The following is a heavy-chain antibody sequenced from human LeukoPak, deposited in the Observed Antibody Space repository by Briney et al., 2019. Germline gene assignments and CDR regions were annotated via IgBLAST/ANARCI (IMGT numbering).Heavy chain of an antibody. Sequence: GGSLRLSCAASGFTFSGYWMSWVRQAPGKGLKWVANIKHDGSEKYHVDSVKGRFTISRDNSQNSLYLQMNSLRPEDTAVYYCARGAGRDHPDYWGQGTLVTVSS. CDR1: GFTFSGYW. CDR2: IKHDGSEK. J-gene: IGHJ4*02. V-gene: IGHV3-7*01. D-gene: IGHD4/OR15-4a*01. CDR3: ARGAGRDHPDY.